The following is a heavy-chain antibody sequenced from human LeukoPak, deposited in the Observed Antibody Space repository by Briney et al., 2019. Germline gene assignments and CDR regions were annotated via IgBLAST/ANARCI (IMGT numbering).Heavy chain of an antibody. CDR1: GFNFSLCA. CDR3: ARDGSGWSRDY. CDR2: ITAGTTHI. D-gene: IGHD6-13*01. Sequence: GGPLRLSCAASGFNFSLCAMTWVRHATGKGLEWVSTITAGTTHIYYADSVKGRFTTSRDDAKTSLYLQLSSLRTEDTAVYYCARDGSGWSRDYWGQGTLVTVSS. V-gene: IGHV3-21*01. J-gene: IGHJ4*02.